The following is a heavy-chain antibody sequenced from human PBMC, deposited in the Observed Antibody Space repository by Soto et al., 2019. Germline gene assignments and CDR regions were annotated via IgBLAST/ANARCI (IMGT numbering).Heavy chain of an antibody. V-gene: IGHV3-7*05. CDR3: AKDIAARPPYCRAY. D-gene: IGHD6-6*01. J-gene: IGHJ4*02. CDR2: IKPDGSDK. CDR1: GFTFSSYW. Sequence: GGSLRLSCAASGFTFSSYWMNWVRQAPGKGLEWVANIKPDGSDKYYVDSVKGRFTISRDSAKNSLYLQMNSLRAEDTALYYCAKDIAARPPYCRAYWGQGTLVTVSS.